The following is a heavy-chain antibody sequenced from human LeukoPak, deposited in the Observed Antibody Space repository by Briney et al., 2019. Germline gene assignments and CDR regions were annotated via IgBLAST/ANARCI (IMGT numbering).Heavy chain of an antibody. V-gene: IGHV4-61*02. J-gene: IGHJ4*02. Sequence: SQTLSLTCTVSGGSISSGSYYWSWIRQPAGKGLEWIGRIYASGSTNYNPSLKSRVTISIDTSKNQFSLKLSSVTAADTAVYYCARDPYCSGGSCYSYWGQGTLVTVSS. CDR2: IYASGST. D-gene: IGHD2-15*01. CDR1: GGSISSGSYY. CDR3: ARDPYCSGGSCYSY.